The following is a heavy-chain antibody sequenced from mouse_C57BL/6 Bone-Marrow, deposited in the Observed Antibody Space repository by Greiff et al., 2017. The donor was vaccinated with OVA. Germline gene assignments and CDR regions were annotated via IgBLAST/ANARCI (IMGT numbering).Heavy chain of an antibody. CDR2: ISSGGSYT. CDR1: GFTFSSYG. J-gene: IGHJ3*01. V-gene: IGHV5-6*01. CDR3: ARRGYGNPFAY. Sequence: EVHLVESGGDLVKPGGSLKLSCAASGFTFSSYGMSWVRQTPDKRLEWVATISSGGSYTYYPDSVKGRFTISRDNAKNTLYLQMSSLKSEDTAMYYCARRGYGNPFAYWGQGTLVTVSA. D-gene: IGHD2-1*01.